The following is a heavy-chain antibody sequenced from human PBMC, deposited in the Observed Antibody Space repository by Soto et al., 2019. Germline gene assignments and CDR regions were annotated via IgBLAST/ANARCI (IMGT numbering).Heavy chain of an antibody. CDR3: ARDFKGATYYYDSSGYPFDY. Sequence: PGGSLRLSCAASGFTFSNYAMHWVRQAPGKGLEWLAIISYDGDNEYYADSVKGRFTISRDNAKNSLYLQMNSLRAEDTAVYYCARDFKGATYYYDSSGYPFDYWGQGTLVTVSS. CDR1: GFTFSNYA. CDR2: ISYDGDNE. J-gene: IGHJ4*02. V-gene: IGHV3-30-3*01. D-gene: IGHD3-22*01.